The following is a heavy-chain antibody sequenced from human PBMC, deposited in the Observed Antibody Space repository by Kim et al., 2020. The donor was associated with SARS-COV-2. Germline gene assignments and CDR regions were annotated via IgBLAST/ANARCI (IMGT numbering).Heavy chain of an antibody. D-gene: IGHD3-3*01. CDR3: ARGGSIFGPSNWFDP. V-gene: IGHV4-59*09. J-gene: IGHJ5*02. Sequence: PSLKSRVTISVDTSKNQFSLKLSSVTAADTAVYYCARGGSIFGPSNWFDPWGQGTLVTVSS.